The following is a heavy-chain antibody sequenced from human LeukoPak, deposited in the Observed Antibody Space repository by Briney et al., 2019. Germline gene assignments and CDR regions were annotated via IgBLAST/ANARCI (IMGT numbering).Heavy chain of an antibody. Sequence: SETLTLTCTVSGGSISSYYWSWIRQPPGKGLEWIGYIYYSGTTNYNPSLKSRVTISVDRSKNQISLKLSSVTAADTAVYYCARGGANYYDSSGFVVWGQGTLVTVSS. D-gene: IGHD3-22*01. CDR3: ARGGANYYDSSGFVV. J-gene: IGHJ4*02. V-gene: IGHV4-59*12. CDR2: IYYSGTT. CDR1: GGSISSYY.